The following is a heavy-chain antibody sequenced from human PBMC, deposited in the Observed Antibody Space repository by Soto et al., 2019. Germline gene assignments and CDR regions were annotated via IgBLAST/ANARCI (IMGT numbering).Heavy chain of an antibody. J-gene: IGHJ4*02. CDR2: VSGSGGST. CDR1: GFTFSSYA. V-gene: IGHV3-23*01. D-gene: IGHD6-13*01. Sequence: EVQVLESGGGLVQPGGSLRLSCVASGFTFSSYAMSWVRQAPGKGLEWVSFVSGSGGSTDYADSVKGRFTISRDNSKSTLYLQLTSLRAEDTAMYYCAKRSFQLGLPFDYWGQGTLVTVSS. CDR3: AKRSFQLGLPFDY.